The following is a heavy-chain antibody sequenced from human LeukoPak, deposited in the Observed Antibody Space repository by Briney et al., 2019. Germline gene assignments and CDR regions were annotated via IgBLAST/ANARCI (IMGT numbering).Heavy chain of an antibody. CDR1: GYSFTDYY. D-gene: IGHD2-21*01. V-gene: IGHV1-2*02. CDR3: ARADRLHGGPYLIGP. Sequence: RASVKVSCKTPGYSFTDYYMHWVRQAPGQGLEWMGWINPNSGGTSSAQKFQGRVTMTRDTSITTVYMEVSWLTSDDTAIYYCARADRLHGGPYLIGPWGQGTLVTVSS. J-gene: IGHJ5*02. CDR2: INPNSGGT.